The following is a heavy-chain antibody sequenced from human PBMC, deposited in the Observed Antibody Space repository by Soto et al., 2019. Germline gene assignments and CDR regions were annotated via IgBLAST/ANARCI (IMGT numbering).Heavy chain of an antibody. CDR1: GGSFSGYY. CDR2: INHSGST. D-gene: IGHD6-13*01. J-gene: IGHJ4*02. Sequence: SETLSLTCAVYGGSFSGYYWSWIRQPPGKGLEWIGEINHSGSTNYNPSLKSRVTISVDTSKNQFSLKLSSVTAADTAVYYCSGGAAEGYWGQGTLVTVSS. CDR3: SGGAAEGY. V-gene: IGHV4-34*01.